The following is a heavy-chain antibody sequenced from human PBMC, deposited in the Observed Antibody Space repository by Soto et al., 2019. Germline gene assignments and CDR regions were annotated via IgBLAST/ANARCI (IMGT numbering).Heavy chain of an antibody. V-gene: IGHV6-1*01. CDR2: AYYRSKWYI. Sequence: PSQTLSLTCAISGDSVSSDSAAWNWIGQSPSRGLEWLGRAYYRSKWYIEYAPSVNSRITINPDTSKNQLSLQLISVNPEDTAVYYCVRSRVFIAVTSVTNYYYYYGMDVWGQGTTVTVSS. CDR1: GDSVSSDSAA. D-gene: IGHD6-19*01. J-gene: IGHJ6*02. CDR3: VRSRVFIAVTSVTNYYYYYGMDV.